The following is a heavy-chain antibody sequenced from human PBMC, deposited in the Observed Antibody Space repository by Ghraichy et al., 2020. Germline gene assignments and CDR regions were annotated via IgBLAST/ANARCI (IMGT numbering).Heavy chain of an antibody. CDR1: GGSMSTSADY. Sequence: SETLSLTCTVSGGSMSTSADYWGWIRQPPGKRLEWIGSIYNSVSTHYNPSLRSRVTISVDPSKDQFSLRLTSVTASDTAAYYCARNKTCSLSGWFDPWGPGLLVTVSS. CDR3: ARNKTCSLSGWFDP. V-gene: IGHV4-39*01. J-gene: IGHJ5*02. D-gene: IGHD6-6*01. CDR2: IYNSVST.